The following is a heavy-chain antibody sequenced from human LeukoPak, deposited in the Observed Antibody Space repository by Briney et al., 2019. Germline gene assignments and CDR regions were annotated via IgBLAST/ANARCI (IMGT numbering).Heavy chain of an antibody. J-gene: IGHJ1*01. V-gene: IGHV4-34*01. CDR2: INHSGST. Sequence: SETLSLTCAVYGGAFSGYYWSWIRQPPGKGLEWIGEINHSGSTNYNPSLKSRVTISVDTSKNQFSLKLSSVTAADTAVYYCARGQVVAAAGTRDFQHWGQGTLVTVSS. D-gene: IGHD6-13*01. CDR1: GGAFSGYY. CDR3: ARGQVVAAAGTRDFQH.